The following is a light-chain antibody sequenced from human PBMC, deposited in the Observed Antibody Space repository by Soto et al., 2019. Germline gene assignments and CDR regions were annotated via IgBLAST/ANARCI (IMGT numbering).Light chain of an antibody. V-gene: IGKV1-39*01. CDR1: QSIGTY. CDR3: QQSFSTPPT. CDR2: AAS. J-gene: IGKJ2*01. Sequence: DIQMTQSPSSLSASVGDRVTITCRASQSIGTYLNWYLQKPGKAPQLLIHAASSLQTGVPSRFSSSGSGTEFTLTISRLQPEDFASFYCQQSFSTPPTFGQGTKLAIK.